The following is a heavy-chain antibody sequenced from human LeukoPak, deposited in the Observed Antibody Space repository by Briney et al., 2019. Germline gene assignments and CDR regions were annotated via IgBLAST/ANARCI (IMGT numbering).Heavy chain of an antibody. V-gene: IGHV4-39*07. J-gene: IGHJ5*02. Sequence: MPSETLSLTCTVSGGSISSGSYYWSWIRQPPGKGLEWIGEINHSGSTNYNPSLKSRVTISVDTSKNQFSLKLSSVTAADTAVYYCARAHMGIRYCSSTSYSFCGLNNWFDPWGQGTLVTVSS. CDR1: GGSISSGSYY. CDR2: INHSGST. CDR3: ARAHMGIRYCSSTSYSFCGLNNWFDP. D-gene: IGHD2-2*01.